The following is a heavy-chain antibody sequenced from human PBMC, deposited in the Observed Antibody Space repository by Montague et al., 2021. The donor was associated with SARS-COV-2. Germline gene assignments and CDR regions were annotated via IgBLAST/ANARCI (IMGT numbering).Heavy chain of an antibody. CDR2: IFHTGTS. J-gene: IGHJ4*02. V-gene: IGHV4-61*05. Sequence: SETLSLTCNVSGDSIINIKTSYWGWIRLPPGKGLEWIGYIFHTGTSNYQASLKSRVTMSVDTSKTQFSLKLMSVTAADMAVYFCAQVNRRLGGVSFDSWGQGALVTVSS. D-gene: IGHD3-16*01. CDR1: GDSIINIKTSY. CDR3: AQVNRRLGGVSFDS.